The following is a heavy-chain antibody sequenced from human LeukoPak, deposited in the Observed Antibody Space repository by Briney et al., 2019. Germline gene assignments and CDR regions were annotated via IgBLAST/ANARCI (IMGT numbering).Heavy chain of an antibody. J-gene: IGHJ6*02. V-gene: IGHV3-11*06. Sequence: GGSLRLSCAASGFTFSDYYMSWFRQAPGRGLEWVSYISNSGSHTSYADSVRGRFTISRDNAKDSLYLQMNSLRAEDTAVYYCARDPQFMDVWGQGTTVTVSS. CDR1: GFTFSDYY. CDR2: ISNSGSHT. CDR3: ARDPQFMDV. D-gene: IGHD5-24*01.